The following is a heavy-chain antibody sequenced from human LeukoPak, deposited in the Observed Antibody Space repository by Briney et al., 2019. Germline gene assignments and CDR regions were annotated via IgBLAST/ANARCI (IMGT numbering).Heavy chain of an antibody. Sequence: PGGSPRLSCAASGFTFSSFWMTWVRQAPGKGLEWVATIKRDGSEKYYVDSVEGRFTISRDNAKNSLYLQMNSLRAEETAVYYCAREGRELAYCSGSTCYSSGPIDSWGQGTLVTVSS. V-gene: IGHV3-7*01. D-gene: IGHD2-2*02. J-gene: IGHJ4*02. CDR1: GFTFSSFW. CDR2: IKRDGSEK. CDR3: AREGRELAYCSGSTCYSSGPIDS.